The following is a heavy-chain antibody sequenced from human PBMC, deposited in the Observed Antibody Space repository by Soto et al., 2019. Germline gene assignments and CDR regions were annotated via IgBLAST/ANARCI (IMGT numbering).Heavy chain of an antibody. D-gene: IGHD2-15*01. V-gene: IGHV2-5*02. CDR3: AHRRVVVAAHNWFDP. CDR2: IYWDDDK. CDR1: GFSLSTSGVG. J-gene: IGHJ5*02. Sequence: QITLKESGPTLVKPTQTLTLTCTFSGFSLSTSGVGVGWILQPPGKALEWLALIYWDDDKRYSPSLKSTLTITKDTSKNRVVLTMTNMDPVVTATYYCAHRRVVVAAHNWFDPWGQGTLVNVSS.